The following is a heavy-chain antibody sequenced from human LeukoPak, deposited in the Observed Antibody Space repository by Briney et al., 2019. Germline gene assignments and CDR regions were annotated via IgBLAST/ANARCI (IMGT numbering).Heavy chain of an antibody. D-gene: IGHD2-2*01. CDR2: IKQGGSEK. CDR1: GFTFSNYW. CDR3: VKDGHCTHTSCYYFDY. J-gene: IGHJ4*02. V-gene: IGHV3-7*01. Sequence: GGSLRLSCAASGFTFSNYWMNWVRQAPGKGLEWVANIKQGGSEKYYEDSVKGRFTISRDSSKNTLFLQMNSLGAEDTAVYYCVKDGHCTHTSCYYFDYWGQGTLVTVSS.